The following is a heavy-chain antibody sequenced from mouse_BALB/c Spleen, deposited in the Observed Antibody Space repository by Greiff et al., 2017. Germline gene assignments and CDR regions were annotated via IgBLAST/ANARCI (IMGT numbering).Heavy chain of an antibody. CDR3: ARGDGYYVDAMDY. CDR1: GFTFTDTY. Sequence: EVQLQQSGAELVKPGASVKLSCTASGFTFTDTYMHWVKQSPEQGLEWIGSIDPANGNTNYDPKFQGKATITADTSSNTAYLQLSSLTSEDTAVYSCARGDGYYVDAMDYWGQGTTVTVSS. D-gene: IGHD2-3*01. J-gene: IGHJ4*01. CDR2: IDPANGNT. V-gene: IGHV14-3*02.